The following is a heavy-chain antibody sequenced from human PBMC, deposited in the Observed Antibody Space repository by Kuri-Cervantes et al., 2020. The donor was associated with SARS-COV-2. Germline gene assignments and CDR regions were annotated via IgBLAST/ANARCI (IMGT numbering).Heavy chain of an antibody. D-gene: IGHD1-1*01. V-gene: IGHV4-38-2*02. CDR2: IYHSGTT. CDR3: ARQTRNTIRTSLGY. CDR1: GYSISSGYY. J-gene: IGHJ4*02. Sequence: ESLKISCTVSGYSISSGYYWGWIRQPPGKGLEWIGTIYHSGTTYYNSSLKSRLTMSVDTPKNQFSLKLSSVTAADTAVYYCARQTRNTIRTSLGYWGQGTLVTVSS.